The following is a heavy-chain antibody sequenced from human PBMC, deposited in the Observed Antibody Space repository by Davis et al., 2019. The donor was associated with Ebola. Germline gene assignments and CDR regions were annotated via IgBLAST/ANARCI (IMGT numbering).Heavy chain of an antibody. CDR2: IIPILGIA. V-gene: IGHV1-69*04. Sequence: AASVKVSCKASGYTFTSYGISWVRQAPGQGLEWMGRIIPILGIANYAQKFQGRVTITADKSTSTAYMELSSLRSEDTAVYYCAVTVTTNYYYGMDVWGQGTTVTVSS. J-gene: IGHJ6*02. D-gene: IGHD4-17*01. CDR3: AVTVTTNYYYGMDV. CDR1: GYTFTSYG.